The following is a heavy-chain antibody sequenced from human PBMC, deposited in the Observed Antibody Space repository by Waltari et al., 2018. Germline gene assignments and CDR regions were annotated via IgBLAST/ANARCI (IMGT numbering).Heavy chain of an antibody. CDR3: ARLYGDYQFDY. Sequence: QVQLVESGGSLVKPGGSLRLSCAASGFTFSDYYRSWVRQAPGKGLEGVSYIASSGGSIYYADSVKGRFTTSRDNAKKSLYLQMNSLRAEDTAVYYCARLYGDYQFDYWGQGTLVTVSS. D-gene: IGHD4-17*01. CDR1: GFTFSDYY. J-gene: IGHJ4*02. CDR2: IASSGGSI. V-gene: IGHV3-11*01.